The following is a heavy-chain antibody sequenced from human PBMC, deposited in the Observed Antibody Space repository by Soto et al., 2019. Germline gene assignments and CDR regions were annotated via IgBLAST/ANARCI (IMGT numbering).Heavy chain of an antibody. CDR2: IYYSGST. Sequence: QVQLQESGPGLVKPSQTLSLTCTVSGGSISSGGYYWSWIRQHPGKGLEWFGYIYYSGSTCSNPSLKSRGTISVDTSKNQFSLKLSSVTAADTAVYYCAREALAFKSSGNDYWGQGTLVTISS. J-gene: IGHJ4*02. CDR3: AREALAFKSSGNDY. V-gene: IGHV4-31*03. D-gene: IGHD6-19*01. CDR1: GGSISSGGYY.